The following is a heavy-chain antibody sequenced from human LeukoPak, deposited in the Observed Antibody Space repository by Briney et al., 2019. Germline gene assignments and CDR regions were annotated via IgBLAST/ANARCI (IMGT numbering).Heavy chain of an antibody. CDR3: ARGQGRSRALRY. CDR2: INHSGST. J-gene: IGHJ4*02. V-gene: IGHV4-34*01. D-gene: IGHD3-16*01. Sequence: SETLSLTCAVYGGSFSGYYWSWIRQPPGKGLEWIGEINHSGSTNHNPSLKSRVTISVDTSKNQFSLKLSSVTAADTAVYYCARGQGRSRALRYWGQGTLVTVSS. CDR1: GGSFSGYY.